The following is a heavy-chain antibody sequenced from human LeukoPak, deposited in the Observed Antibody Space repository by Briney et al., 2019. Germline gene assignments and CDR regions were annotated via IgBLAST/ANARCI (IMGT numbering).Heavy chain of an antibody. CDR2: ISSSSSYI. CDR3: VRDRLNYCSGGSCYSGY. CDR1: GFTFSSYS. D-gene: IGHD2-15*01. Sequence: GGSLRLSRAASGFTFSSYSMNWVRQAPGKGLEWVSSISSSSSYIYYADSVKGRFTISRDNAKNSLYLQMNSLRAEDTAVHYCVRDRLNYCSGGSCYSGYWGQGTLVTVSS. V-gene: IGHV3-21*01. J-gene: IGHJ4*02.